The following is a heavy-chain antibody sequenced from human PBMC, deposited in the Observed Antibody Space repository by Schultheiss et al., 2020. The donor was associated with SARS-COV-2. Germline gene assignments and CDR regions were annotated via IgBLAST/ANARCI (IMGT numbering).Heavy chain of an antibody. CDR1: GYSISSSNW. Sequence: SETLSLTCAVSGYSISSSNWWSWVRQPPGKGLEWIGYIYYSGSTYYNPSLKSRVTISVDTSKNQFSLKLSSVTAADTAVYYCARVLYSITIFGVVTRYFDYWGQGTLVTVSS. V-gene: IGHV4-28*03. J-gene: IGHJ4*02. CDR2: IYYSGST. D-gene: IGHD3-3*01. CDR3: ARVLYSITIFGVVTRYFDY.